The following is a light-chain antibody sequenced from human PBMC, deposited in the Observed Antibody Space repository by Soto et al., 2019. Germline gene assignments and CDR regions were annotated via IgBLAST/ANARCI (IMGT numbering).Light chain of an antibody. J-gene: IGLJ2*01. CDR2: DVN. Sequence: QSALTQPRSVSGSPGQSVTISCTGTGSDVGAYNYVSWYQQYPGKAPKLMIYDVNKRPSGVPDRFSSSKSGNTASLTISGLQAEDEADYYCCSYAGSDKVFGGGTKVTVL. CDR3: CSYAGSDKV. CDR1: GSDVGAYNY. V-gene: IGLV2-11*01.